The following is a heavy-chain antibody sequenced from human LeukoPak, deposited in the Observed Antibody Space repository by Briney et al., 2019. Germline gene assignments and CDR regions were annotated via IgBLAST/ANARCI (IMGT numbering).Heavy chain of an antibody. CDR1: GYTSTGYY. Sequence: ASVKVSCKASGYTSTGYYMHWVRQAPGQGLEWMGWINPNSGGTNYAQKFQGWVTMTRDTSISTAYMELSRLRSDDTAVYYCARDCSSTSCSYGMDVWGKGTTVTVSS. V-gene: IGHV1-2*04. D-gene: IGHD2-2*01. J-gene: IGHJ6*04. CDR3: ARDCSSTSCSYGMDV. CDR2: INPNSGGT.